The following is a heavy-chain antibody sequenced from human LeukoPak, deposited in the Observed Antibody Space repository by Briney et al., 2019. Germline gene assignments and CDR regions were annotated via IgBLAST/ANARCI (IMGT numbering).Heavy chain of an antibody. D-gene: IGHD6-6*01. Sequence: PSQTLSLTCTVSGGSISTGGYYWSWIRQHPGKGLEWIGNIYYSGSTYYSPSLKSRVTMSVDTSKNQFSLTLISVTAADTAVYYCARPGSSSSRYYYYYGMDVWGQGTTVTVSS. CDR3: ARPGSSSSRYYYYYGMDV. CDR2: IYYSGST. J-gene: IGHJ6*02. V-gene: IGHV4-31*03. CDR1: GGSISTGGYY.